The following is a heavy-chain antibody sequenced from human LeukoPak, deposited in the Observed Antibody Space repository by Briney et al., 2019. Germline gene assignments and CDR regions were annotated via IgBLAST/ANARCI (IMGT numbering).Heavy chain of an antibody. CDR2: ISGSGGST. CDR3: AIPYTYYYDSSGYYLAYYYYGMDV. CDR1: GFTFSSYA. J-gene: IGHJ6*02. Sequence: GGSLRLSCAASGFTFSSYAMSWVRQAPGKGLEWVSAISGSGGSTYYADSVKGRFTISRDNSKNTLHLQMNSLRAEDTAVYYCAIPYTYYYDSSGYYLAYYYYGMDVWGQGTTVAVSS. V-gene: IGHV3-23*01. D-gene: IGHD3-22*01.